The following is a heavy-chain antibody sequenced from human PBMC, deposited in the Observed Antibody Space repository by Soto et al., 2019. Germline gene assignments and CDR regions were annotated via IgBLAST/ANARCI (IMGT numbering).Heavy chain of an antibody. V-gene: IGHV4-39*01. J-gene: IGHJ4*02. D-gene: IGHD1-26*01. CDR3: ARQGSYQRGLNY. CDR1: GGSISGSSYY. Sequence: PSETLSLTCTVSGGSISGSSYYWGWIRQPPGKGLEWIGSIYYVGSTYYNPSLKSRVTISIDTSKNQISLKLSSVTAADTAVYYCARQGSYQRGLNYWGQGTSVTVSS. CDR2: IYYVGST.